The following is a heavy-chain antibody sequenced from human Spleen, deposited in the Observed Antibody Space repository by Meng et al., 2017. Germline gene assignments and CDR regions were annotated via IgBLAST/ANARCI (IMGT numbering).Heavy chain of an antibody. V-gene: IGHV1-46*01. Sequence: QVQLVQSGAEVKKPGASVKVSCKASGYTFTNYLMHWVRQAPGQGLEWLGTINCYTSGTAYARKFQGRITLTRDTSTTTVYMDLGSLGSDDTAFYYCAREKSPGHFDYFGQGILVTVSS. J-gene: IGHJ4*02. CDR1: GYTFTNYL. CDR3: AREKSPGHFDY. CDR2: INCYTSGT.